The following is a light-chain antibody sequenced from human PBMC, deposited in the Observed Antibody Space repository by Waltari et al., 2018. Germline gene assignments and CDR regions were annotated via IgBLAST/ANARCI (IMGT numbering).Light chain of an antibody. J-gene: IGLJ2*01. Sequence: SALTQPDSVSGSPGQSITISCTGVSSDVGGYEYVSWYQQHPGKAPKVIIYDVSNRPSGVSNRFSGSKSGGSASLTISGLQAEDEADYYCSSYTSSTTGIFGGGTKLTVL. V-gene: IGLV2-14*01. CDR3: SSYTSSTTGI. CDR2: DVS. CDR1: SSDVGGYEY.